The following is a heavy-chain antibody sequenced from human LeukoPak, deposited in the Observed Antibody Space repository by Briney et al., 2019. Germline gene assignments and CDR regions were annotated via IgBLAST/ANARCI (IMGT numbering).Heavy chain of an antibody. CDR1: GYTFTSYG. J-gene: IGHJ4*02. Sequence: ASVKVSCKASGYTFTSYGISWVRQAPGHGLEWMGWISPYNGKTKYVEKFQGRVTMTRDTSISTAYMELSRLRSDDTAVYYCARVPYSSLFDYWGQGTLVTVSS. CDR3: ARVPYSSLFDY. D-gene: IGHD6-19*01. CDR2: ISPYNGKT. V-gene: IGHV1-18*01.